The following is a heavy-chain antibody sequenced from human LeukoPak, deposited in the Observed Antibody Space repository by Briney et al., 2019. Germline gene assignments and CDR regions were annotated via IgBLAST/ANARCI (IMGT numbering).Heavy chain of an antibody. CDR1: GYTLTELS. CDR3: ATAAITMVRGVMENWFDP. V-gene: IGHV1-24*01. D-gene: IGHD3-10*01. Sequence: ASVKVSCKVSGYTLTELSMHWVRQAPGKGLEWMGGFDPEDGETIYAQKFQGRVTMTEDTSTDTAYMELSSLRSEDTAVYYCATAAITMVRGVMENWFDPWGQGTLVTVSS. J-gene: IGHJ5*02. CDR2: FDPEDGET.